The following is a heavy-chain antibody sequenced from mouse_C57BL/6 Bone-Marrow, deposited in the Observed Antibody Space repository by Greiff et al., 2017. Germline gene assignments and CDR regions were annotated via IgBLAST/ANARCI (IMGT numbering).Heavy chain of an antibody. Sequence: EVKLVESGGGLVQPGGSLCLSCAASGFTFTDYYMSWVRQPPGKALEWLGFFRNKANGYTTEYSASVKGRFTISRDNSQSILYLQINALRAEDSAAYSCERYNGYGRCALDYWGRGTSVTVSS. CDR2: FRNKANGYTT. CDR1: GFTFTDYY. D-gene: IGHD2-2*01. CDR3: ERYNGYGRCALDY. V-gene: IGHV7-3*01. J-gene: IGHJ4*01.